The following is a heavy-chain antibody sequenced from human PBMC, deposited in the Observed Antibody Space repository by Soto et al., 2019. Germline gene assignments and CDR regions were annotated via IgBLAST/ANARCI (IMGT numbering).Heavy chain of an antibody. Sequence: ASVKVSCKASGYTFTSYYMHWVRQAPGQGLEWMGIINPSGGSTSYAQRFQGRVTMTRDTSTSTVYMELSSLRSEDTAVYYCARGITMVRGVIRDYYYYGMDVWGQGTTVTVSS. V-gene: IGHV1-46*01. D-gene: IGHD3-10*01. CDR2: INPSGGST. J-gene: IGHJ6*02. CDR1: GYTFTSYY. CDR3: ARGITMVRGVIRDYYYYGMDV.